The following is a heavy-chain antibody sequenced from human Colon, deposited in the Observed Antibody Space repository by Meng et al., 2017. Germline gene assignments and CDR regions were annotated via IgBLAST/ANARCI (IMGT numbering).Heavy chain of an antibody. Sequence: QVQLVQSGAAVKKPGSSVKDCGQASGSIFTSYELSWVRQAAGQGLEWVGWMNPYSGKSGYAQNFHGRVTMTSNTSTKTAYIELSSLKSEDTAVYYCARGRTTISGVIPYFDYWGQGTLVTVSS. CDR2: MNPYSGKS. CDR3: ARGRTTISGVIPYFDY. D-gene: IGHD3-3*01. V-gene: IGHV1-8*01. J-gene: IGHJ4*02. CDR1: GSIFTSYE.